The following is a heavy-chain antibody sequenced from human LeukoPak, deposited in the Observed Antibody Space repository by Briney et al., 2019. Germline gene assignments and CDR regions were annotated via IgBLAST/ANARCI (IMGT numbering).Heavy chain of an antibody. CDR2: IYHSGNT. J-gene: IGHJ5*02. V-gene: IGHV4-59*01. Sequence: SETLSLICTVSGDSISNFYWSWIRQPPGKGLEFIGYIYHSGNTNYNPSLESRVTISVDTSKNQFSLKLSSVTAADTALYYCARDISSSSWFSNWFDPWGQGTLVTVSS. CDR1: GDSISNFY. CDR3: ARDISSSSWFSNWFDP. D-gene: IGHD6-13*01.